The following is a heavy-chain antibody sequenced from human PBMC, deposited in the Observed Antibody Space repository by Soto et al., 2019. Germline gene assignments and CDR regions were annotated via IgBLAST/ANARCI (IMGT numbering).Heavy chain of an antibody. Sequence: PSETLSLTCTVSGGSISSYYWSWIRQPPGKGLEWIGYIYYSGSTNYNPSLKSRVTISVDTSKNQFSLKLSSVTAADTAVYYCAGGWLLSNNWFDPWGQGTLVTVSS. J-gene: IGHJ5*02. CDR1: GGSISSYY. D-gene: IGHD3-3*01. V-gene: IGHV4-59*01. CDR3: AGGWLLSNNWFDP. CDR2: IYYSGST.